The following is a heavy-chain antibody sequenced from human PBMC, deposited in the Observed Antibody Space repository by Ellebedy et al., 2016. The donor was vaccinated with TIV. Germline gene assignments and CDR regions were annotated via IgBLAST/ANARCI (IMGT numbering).Heavy chain of an antibody. CDR2: TYPGDSDT. V-gene: IGHV5-51*01. Sequence: KVSCKGSGYSFTSYWIGWVRQMPGKGLEWMGVTYPGDSDTRYSPSFQGQVTISADKSISTAYLQWSSLKASDTAMYYCARKPPGIGAAGHDFWGQGTLVTVSS. J-gene: IGHJ4*02. CDR1: GYSFTSYW. D-gene: IGHD6-13*01. CDR3: ARKPPGIGAAGHDF.